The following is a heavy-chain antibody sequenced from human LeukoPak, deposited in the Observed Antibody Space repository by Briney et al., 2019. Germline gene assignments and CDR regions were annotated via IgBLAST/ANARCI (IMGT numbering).Heavy chain of an antibody. J-gene: IGHJ6*04. D-gene: IGHD4-23*01. CDR3: ARHDGGNQYYYGMDV. Sequence: PSENLSLTCTVSGGSISNYFWSWIRQAPGKGLEYIGFIYYSGNTNYNPSFKSRVTISVDTSKKQFSLKLSSVTAADTAVYYCARHDGGNQYYYGMDVWGKGTTVTVSS. CDR2: IYYSGNT. CDR1: GGSISNYF. V-gene: IGHV4-59*08.